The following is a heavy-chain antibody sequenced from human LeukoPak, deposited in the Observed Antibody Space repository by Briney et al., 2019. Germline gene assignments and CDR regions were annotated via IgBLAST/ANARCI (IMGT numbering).Heavy chain of an antibody. CDR2: ISGSSSFI. V-gene: IGHV3-21*01. CDR1: GFTFSSYN. CDR3: ARDGLQGYYDNSGFFDY. Sequence: GGSLRLSCAASGFTFSSYNMNWVRQAPGKGLEWVSSISGSSSFISYADSVKGRFTISRDNAKISLYLQMNSLRAEDTAVYYCARDGLQGYYDNSGFFDYWGQGTLVTVSS. D-gene: IGHD3-22*01. J-gene: IGHJ4*02.